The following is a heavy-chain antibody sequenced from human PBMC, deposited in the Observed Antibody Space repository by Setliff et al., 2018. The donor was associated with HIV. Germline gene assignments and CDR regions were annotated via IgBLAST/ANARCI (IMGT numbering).Heavy chain of an antibody. J-gene: IGHJ3*01. CDR2: ISGGGGKT. Sequence: PGGSLRLSCAASGFTFSNFAMSWVRQAPGKGLEWVSAISGGGGKTDYADSVKGRFTISRDNSKESLFLQMNSLTTEDTALYYCAKLLGNGGNSDPFDLWGQGTTVTVSS. D-gene: IGHD2-21*01. V-gene: IGHV3-43*02. CDR3: AKLLGNGGNSDPFDL. CDR1: GFTFSNFA.